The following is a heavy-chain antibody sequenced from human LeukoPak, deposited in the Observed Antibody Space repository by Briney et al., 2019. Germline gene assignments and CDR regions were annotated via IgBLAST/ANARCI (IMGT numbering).Heavy chain of an antibody. CDR2: ISDIGSI. CDR3: ARLKVFYGSGSYRNYYYYGMDV. J-gene: IGHJ6*02. D-gene: IGHD3-10*01. CDR1: GGSISSYY. V-gene: IGHV4-59*08. Sequence: SETLSLTCTVSGGSISSYYWSWIRQPPGKGLEWIAYISDIGSINYNPSLKSRVTISLDTSKNQFSLKLSSVTAADTAVYYCARLKVFYGSGSYRNYYYYGMDVWGQGTTVTVSS.